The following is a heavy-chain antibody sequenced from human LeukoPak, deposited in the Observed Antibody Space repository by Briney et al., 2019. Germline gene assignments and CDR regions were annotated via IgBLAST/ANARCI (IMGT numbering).Heavy chain of an antibody. Sequence: SETLSLTCTVSGGSISSYYWSWIRQPPGKGLEWIGYIYYSGSTNYNPSLKSRVTISVDTSKNQFSLKLSSVTAADTAVYYCAGMGSWLRSYYFDYWGQGTLVTVSS. V-gene: IGHV4-59*08. CDR2: IYYSGST. CDR1: GGSISSYY. CDR3: AGMGSWLRSYYFDY. J-gene: IGHJ4*02. D-gene: IGHD5-12*01.